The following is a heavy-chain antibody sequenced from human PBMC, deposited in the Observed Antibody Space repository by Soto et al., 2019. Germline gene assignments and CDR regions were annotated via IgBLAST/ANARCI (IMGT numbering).Heavy chain of an antibody. V-gene: IGHV3-30-3*01. D-gene: IGHD3-16*01. Sequence: PAGSLRQSCAASEFPFSSYAMHWVRQAPGKGLEWVAVISYDGSNKYYADSVKGRFTISRDNSKNTLYLQMNSLRAEDTAVYYCARDGGLGGWGLYYYYGMDVWGQGTTVTVSS. J-gene: IGHJ6*02. CDR2: ISYDGSNK. CDR1: EFPFSSYA. CDR3: ARDGGLGGWGLYYYYGMDV.